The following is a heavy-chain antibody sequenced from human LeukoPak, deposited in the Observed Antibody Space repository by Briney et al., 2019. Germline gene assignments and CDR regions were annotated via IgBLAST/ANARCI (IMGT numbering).Heavy chain of an antibody. CDR3: AKDSHGSFDY. CDR2: ISYDGSNK. D-gene: IGHD3-10*01. CDR1: GFTFSNYG. Sequence: GSLRLSCAASGFTFSNYGMHWVRQAPGKGLEWVAVISYDGSNKYYEDSVKGRFTISRDNSKNTLYLQMNSLRAEDTAVYYCAKDSHGSFDYWGQGTLVTVSS. V-gene: IGHV3-30*18. J-gene: IGHJ4*02.